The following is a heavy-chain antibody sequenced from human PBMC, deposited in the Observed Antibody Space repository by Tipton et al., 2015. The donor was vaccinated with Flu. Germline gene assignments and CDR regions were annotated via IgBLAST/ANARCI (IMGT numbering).Heavy chain of an antibody. CDR3: AREYCSSTTCYQALDV. D-gene: IGHD2-2*01. J-gene: IGHJ3*01. CDR1: GYSFTDYW. V-gene: IGHV5-51*01. Sequence: QLVQSGAEVKEPGESLKISCKGSGYSFTDYWIGWVRQMPGKGLEWMGIIYPGDSDTRYSPSFQGQVTISADKSVTTAYLQWSSLKASDTAMYYCAREYCSSTTCYQALDVWGQGTMVTVSS. CDR2: IYPGDSDT.